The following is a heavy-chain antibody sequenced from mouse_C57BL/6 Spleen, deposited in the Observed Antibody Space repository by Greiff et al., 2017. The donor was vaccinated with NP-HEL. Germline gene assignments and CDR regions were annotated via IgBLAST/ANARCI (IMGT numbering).Heavy chain of an antibody. D-gene: IGHD1-1*01. J-gene: IGHJ4*01. CDR1: GYTFTDYE. V-gene: IGHV1-15*01. CDR2: IDPETGGT. CDR3: TRITTVVRDAMDY. Sequence: QVQLQQSGAELVRPGASVTLSCKASGYTFTDYEMHWVKQTPVHGLEWIGAIDPETGGTAYNQKFKGKAILTADKSSSTAYMELRSLTSEDSAVYYCTRITTVVRDAMDYWGQGTSVTVSS.